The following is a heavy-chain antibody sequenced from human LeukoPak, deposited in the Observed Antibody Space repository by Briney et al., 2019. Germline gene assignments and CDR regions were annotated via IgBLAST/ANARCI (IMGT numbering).Heavy chain of an antibody. Sequence: GGSLRLSCAASGFTFSSYAMHWVRQAPGKGLEWVAVISYDGSNKYYADSVKGRFTISRDNSKNSLYLQMNSLRAEDTAVYYCARERRGIAVEKAFDIWGQGTMVTVSS. D-gene: IGHD6-19*01. CDR3: ARERRGIAVEKAFDI. CDR2: ISYDGSNK. CDR1: GFTFSSYA. V-gene: IGHV3-30-3*01. J-gene: IGHJ3*02.